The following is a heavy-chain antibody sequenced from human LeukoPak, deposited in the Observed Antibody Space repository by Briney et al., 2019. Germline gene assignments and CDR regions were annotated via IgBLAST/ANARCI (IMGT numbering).Heavy chain of an antibody. Sequence: RTSQTLSLTCTVSGGSISSGSYYWSWIRQPAGKGLEWIGHMFTSGSTNYNPSLKSRVTISVDTSKNQFSLKLSSVTAADTAVYYCAKSRRGFAVAGEWGQGTLVTVSS. CDR3: AKSRRGFAVAGE. V-gene: IGHV4-61*09. D-gene: IGHD6-19*01. J-gene: IGHJ4*02. CDR2: MFTSGST. CDR1: GGSISSGSYY.